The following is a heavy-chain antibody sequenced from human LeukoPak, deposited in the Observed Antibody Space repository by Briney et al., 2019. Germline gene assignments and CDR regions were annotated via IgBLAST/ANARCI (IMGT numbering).Heavy chain of an antibody. CDR3: AKAPAGYYYDSSGYYSRSYYFDY. V-gene: IGHV3-23*01. Sequence: PGGSLRLSCAASGFTFSSYVMSWVRQAPGKGLEWVSAISGSGGSTYYADSVKGRFTISRDNSKNTLYLQMNSLRAEDTAVYYCAKAPAGYYYDSSGYYSRSYYFDYWGQGTLVTVSS. J-gene: IGHJ4*02. CDR2: ISGSGGST. CDR1: GFTFSSYV. D-gene: IGHD3-22*01.